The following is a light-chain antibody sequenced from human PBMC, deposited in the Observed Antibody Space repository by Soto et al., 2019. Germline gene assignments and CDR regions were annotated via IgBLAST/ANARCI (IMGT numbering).Light chain of an antibody. Sequence: DIQMTQPPSSLSASLGDRVTITCGASQSISSYLNWYQQKPGKAPKLLISAASSLQSGVPSRFSGSGSGTDFTLTISSLQPEDFATYYGQQSYSTPTWTFGQGTKVDIK. CDR3: QQSYSTPTWT. V-gene: IGKV1-39*01. J-gene: IGKJ1*01. CDR1: QSISSY. CDR2: AAS.